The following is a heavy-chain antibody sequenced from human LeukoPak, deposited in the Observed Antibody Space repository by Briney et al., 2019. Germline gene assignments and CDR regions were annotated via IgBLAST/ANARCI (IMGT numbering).Heavy chain of an antibody. CDR3: ARTAIVTPRRPTPIAARPRGPFGY. V-gene: IGHV1-8*01. D-gene: IGHD6-6*01. Sequence: ASVKVSCKASGYTFTSYDINWVRQATGQGLEWMGWMNPNSGNTGYAQKFQGRVTVTRNTSISTAYMELSSLRSEDTAVYYCARTAIVTPRRPTPIAARPRGPFGYWGQGTLVTVSS. CDR2: MNPNSGNT. CDR1: GYTFTSYD. J-gene: IGHJ4*02.